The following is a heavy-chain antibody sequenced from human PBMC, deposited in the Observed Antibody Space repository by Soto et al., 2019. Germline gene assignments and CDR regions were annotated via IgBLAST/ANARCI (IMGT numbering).Heavy chain of an antibody. Sequence: WWSLRLSCEGSGFTCSTYAMSWIRQAPGKGPEWVSAISGSGGNTYYADSVKGRFTISRDNSKNTLYLQMNSLRAEDTAVYYCAKGEPYGGSSIAAAGPFDYLGQGTLVNVSS. V-gene: IGHV3-23*01. J-gene: IGHJ4*02. CDR2: ISGSGGNT. CDR3: AKGEPYGGSSIAAAGPFDY. CDR1: GFTCSTYA. D-gene: IGHD6-25*01.